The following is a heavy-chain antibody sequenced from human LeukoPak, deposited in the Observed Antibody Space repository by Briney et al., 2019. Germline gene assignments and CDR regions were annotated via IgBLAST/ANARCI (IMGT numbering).Heavy chain of an antibody. CDR1: GYTFTSYD. CDR3: ARGRDFWTGYYTDYDY. Sequence: ASVKVSCKASGYTFTSYDINWVRQATGPGLEWKGRMNPNSGNTGYAQKFQGRVTITRNTSITTAYMELSSLRSEDTAVYYCARGRDFWTGYYTDYDYWGQGTLVTVSS. CDR2: MNPNSGNT. D-gene: IGHD3/OR15-3a*01. J-gene: IGHJ4*02. V-gene: IGHV1-8*03.